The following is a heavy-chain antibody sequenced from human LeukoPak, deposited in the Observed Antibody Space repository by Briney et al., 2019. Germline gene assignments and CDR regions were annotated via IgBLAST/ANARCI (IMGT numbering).Heavy chain of an antibody. CDR1: GGTFSSYA. CDR2: IIPIFGTA. Sequence: SVKVSCKASGGTFSSYAISWVRQAPGQGLEWMGGIIPIFGTANYAQKFQGRVTITADKSTSTAYMELSSLRSEDTAVYYCAKVTPYGMDVWGKGTTVTISS. V-gene: IGHV1-69*06. CDR3: AKVTPYGMDV. J-gene: IGHJ6*04. D-gene: IGHD2-15*01.